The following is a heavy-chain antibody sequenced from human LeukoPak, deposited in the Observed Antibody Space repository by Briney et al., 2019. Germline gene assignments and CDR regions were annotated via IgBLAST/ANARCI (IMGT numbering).Heavy chain of an antibody. CDR3: ARRRGQWLADY. D-gene: IGHD6-19*01. V-gene: IGHV4-34*01. CDR1: GGSFSGYY. Sequence: PSETLSLTCAVYGGSFSGYYWSWIRQPPGKGLEWIGEINHSGSTNYNPSLKSRVTISVDTSKNQFSLKLSSVTAADTAVYYCARRRGQWLADYWGQGILVTVSS. CDR2: INHSGST. J-gene: IGHJ4*02.